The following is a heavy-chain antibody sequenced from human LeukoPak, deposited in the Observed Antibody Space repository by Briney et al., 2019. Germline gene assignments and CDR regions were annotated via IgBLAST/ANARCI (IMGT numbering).Heavy chain of an antibody. CDR3: ARGGTIGLYGDYLRSGAGYFDY. D-gene: IGHD4-17*01. CDR2: MNPNSGNT. J-gene: IGHJ4*02. CDR1: GYTFTSYD. V-gene: IGHV1-8*01. Sequence: ASVKVSCKASGYTFTSYDINWVRQATGQGLEWMGWMNPNSGNTNYAQKLQGRVTMTTDTSTSTAYMELRSLRSEDTAVYYCARGGTIGLYGDYLRSGAGYFDYWGQETLVTVSS.